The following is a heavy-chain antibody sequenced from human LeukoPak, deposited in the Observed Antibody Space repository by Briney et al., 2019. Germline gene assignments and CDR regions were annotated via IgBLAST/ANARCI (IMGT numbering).Heavy chain of an antibody. CDR3: ARTVAITMIVVGLIDY. CDR2: IYYSGST. D-gene: IGHD3-22*01. Sequence: SETLSLTCTVSGGSISSYYWSWIRQPPGKGLEWIGYIYYSGSTNYNPSLKSRVTILVDTSKNQFSLKLSSVTAADTAVYYCARTVAITMIVVGLIDYWGQGTLVTVSS. CDR1: GGSISSYY. J-gene: IGHJ4*02. V-gene: IGHV4-59*08.